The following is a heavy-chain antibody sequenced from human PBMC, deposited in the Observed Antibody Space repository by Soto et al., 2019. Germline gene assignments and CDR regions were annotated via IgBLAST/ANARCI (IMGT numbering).Heavy chain of an antibody. CDR3: AKGFDYGDTKHIDH. D-gene: IGHD4-17*01. Sequence: GGALGLCCAASGFDFSTHALTWVRQAPGKGLEWLSSITNTGIATHYADSVKGRFTISRENSRNTLHLQLNNLRVDDTAVYYCAKGFDYGDTKHIDHWGQGTLVPVYS. CDR1: GFDFSTHA. CDR2: ITNTGIAT. J-gene: IGHJ4*02. V-gene: IGHV3-23*01.